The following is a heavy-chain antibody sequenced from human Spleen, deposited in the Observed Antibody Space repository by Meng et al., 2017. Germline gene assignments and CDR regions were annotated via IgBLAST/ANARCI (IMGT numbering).Heavy chain of an antibody. J-gene: IGHJ4*02. V-gene: IGHV6-1*01. CDR1: GDSVSSNSAA. CDR3: ARQEGAFDY. D-gene: IGHD3-16*01. Sequence: QIQLQQSGPGLLKPSQPLSLPCAISGDSVSSNSAAWNWLRQSPSRGLEWLGRTYYRSKWYNDYAVSVKSRITINPDTSKNQFSLQLNSVTPEDTAVYYCARQEGAFDYWGQGTLVTVSS. CDR2: TYYRSKWYN.